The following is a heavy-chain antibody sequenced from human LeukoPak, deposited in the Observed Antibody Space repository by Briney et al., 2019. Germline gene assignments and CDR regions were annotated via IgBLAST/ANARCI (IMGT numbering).Heavy chain of an antibody. V-gene: IGHV3-23*01. CDR2: ISVSGNT. D-gene: IGHD2-21*01. J-gene: IGHJ4*02. CDR1: RFTLSSYA. CDR3: AKAPVTTCSGAYCYPFDY. Sequence: GGSLRLSCAASRFTLSSYAMSWVRQAPGKGLEWVSAISVSGNTYHADSVKGRFTISRDSSKNTLYLQMNRLRAEDAAVYYCAKAPVTTCSGAYCYPFDYWGQGTLVTVSS.